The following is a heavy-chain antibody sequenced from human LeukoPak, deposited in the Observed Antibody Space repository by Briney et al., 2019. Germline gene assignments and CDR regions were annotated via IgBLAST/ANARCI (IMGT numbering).Heavy chain of an antibody. CDR2: IIPIFGTA. V-gene: IGHV1-69*13. D-gene: IGHD6-13*01. Sequence: ASVKVSCKASGGTFSSYAISWVRQAPGQGLEWMGGIIPIFGTANYAQKFQGRVTITADESTSTAYMELSSLRSEDTAVYYCARGEQQLPRGYYYYYMDVWGKGTTVTISS. CDR1: GGTFSSYA. CDR3: ARGEQQLPRGYYYYYMDV. J-gene: IGHJ6*03.